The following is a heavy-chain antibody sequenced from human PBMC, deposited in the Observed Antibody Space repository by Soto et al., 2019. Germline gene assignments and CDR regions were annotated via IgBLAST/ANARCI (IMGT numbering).Heavy chain of an antibody. Sequence: QVQLEQSGPELKKPGASEKVSCKASGYTFSDYYMHSVRQVPGQGLEWLGWRNPNSGDTPYAQKFQGSVTMTRDTPTNTANMELSRRRSADTAVYFCATMVVRTNSSDAWGQGTLVTVSS. CDR2: RNPNSGDT. D-gene: IGHD1-1*01. J-gene: IGHJ5*02. V-gene: IGHV1-2*04. CDR3: ATMVVRTNSSDA. CDR1: GYTFSDYY.